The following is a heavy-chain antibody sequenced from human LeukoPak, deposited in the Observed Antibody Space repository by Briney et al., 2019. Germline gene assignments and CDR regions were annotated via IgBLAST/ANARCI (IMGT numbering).Heavy chain of an antibody. D-gene: IGHD7-27*01. CDR3: AKSHWGHRYYFNY. CDR2: ISGSGGST. V-gene: IGHV3-23*01. J-gene: IGHJ4*02. Sequence: QPGGSLRLSCAASGFTFSSYAMSWVRQAPGKGLEWVSAISGSGGSTYCADSVKGRFTISRDNSKNTLYLQMNSLRAEDTAVYYCAKSHWGHRYYFNYWGQGTLVTVSS. CDR1: GFTFSSYA.